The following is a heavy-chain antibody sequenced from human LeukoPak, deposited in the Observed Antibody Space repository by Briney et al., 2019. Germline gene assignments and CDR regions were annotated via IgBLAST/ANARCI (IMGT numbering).Heavy chain of an antibody. D-gene: IGHD1-26*01. J-gene: IGHJ4*02. V-gene: IGHV3-23*01. CDR1: GFTFISYG. CDR2: ISNTAYNT. CDR3: AKHSGSYFIYYVDS. Sequence: PGGSLRLSCEASGFTFISYGMSWVRQAPGKGLEWVSTISNTAYNTYYADSVKGRFTISRNNSANTVSLQMNSLRAEDTALYYCAKHSGSYFIYYVDSWGQGTQVTVSS.